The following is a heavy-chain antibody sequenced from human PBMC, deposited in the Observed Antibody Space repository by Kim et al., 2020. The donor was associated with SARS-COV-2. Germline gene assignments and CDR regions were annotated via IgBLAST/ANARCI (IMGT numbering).Heavy chain of an antibody. D-gene: IGHD2-2*01. CDR3: ATRYCSSTSCYYFDY. CDR1: GFTFSNYS. CDR2: ISGSGTYM. J-gene: IGHJ4*02. V-gene: IGHV3-21*01. Sequence: GGSLRLSCAASGFTFSNYSMSWVRQAPGKGLEWVSAISGSGTYMYYADSVKGRLTISRDNAKNSLYLQMNSLRAEDTAVYYCATRYCSSTSCYYFDYWGQGTLVTVSS.